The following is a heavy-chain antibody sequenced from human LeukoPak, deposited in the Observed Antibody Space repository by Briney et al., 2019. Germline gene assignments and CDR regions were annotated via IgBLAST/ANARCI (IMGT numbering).Heavy chain of an antibody. J-gene: IGHJ6*02. CDR2: IYYSGST. D-gene: IGHD3-9*01. CDR1: GGSISSYY. Sequence: SETLPLTCTVSGGSISSYYWSWIRQPPGKGLEWIGYIYYSGSTNYNPSLKSRVTISVDTSKNQFSLKLSSVTAADTAVYYCARVSYDILTGYYDNYYYYGMDVWGQGTTVTVSS. CDR3: ARVSYDILTGYYDNYYYYGMDV. V-gene: IGHV4-59*01.